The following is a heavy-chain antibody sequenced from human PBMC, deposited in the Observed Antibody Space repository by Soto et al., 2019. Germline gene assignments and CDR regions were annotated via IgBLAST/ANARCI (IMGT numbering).Heavy chain of an antibody. CDR3: AHRASLTTFGLIIDNGTWFDP. CDR1: GFSLSTSGAA. D-gene: IGHD3-16*01. CDR2: IYWDGDK. J-gene: IGHJ5*02. V-gene: IGHV2-5*02. Sequence: QINLIESGPTLVNPTQTLTLTCTFSGFSLSTSGAAVGWVRQPPGRALEWLALIYWDGDKRYNASLGNRLTIHMATSANQAVLTLTNVDPADTAMFNCAHRASLTTFGLIIDNGTWFDPWGQGTRVIVSS.